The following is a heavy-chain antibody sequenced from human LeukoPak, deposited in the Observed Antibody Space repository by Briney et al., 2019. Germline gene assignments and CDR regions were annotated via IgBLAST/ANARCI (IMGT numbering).Heavy chain of an antibody. V-gene: IGHV3-30-3*01. CDR2: ISYDGSNK. CDR3: ARVGWLQSLYYGMDV. Sequence: PGRSLRLSCAASGFTFSSYAMHWVRQAPGKGLEWVEVISYDGSNKYYADSVKGRFTISRDNSKNTLYLQMNSLRAEDTAVYYCARVGWLQSLYYGMDVWGQGTTVTVSS. J-gene: IGHJ6*02. D-gene: IGHD5-24*01. CDR1: GFTFSSYA.